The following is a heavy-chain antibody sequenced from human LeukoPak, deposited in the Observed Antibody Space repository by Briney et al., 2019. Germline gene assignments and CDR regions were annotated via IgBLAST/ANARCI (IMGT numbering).Heavy chain of an antibody. V-gene: IGHV4-59*01. CDR1: GGSISSYY. D-gene: IGHD6-13*01. J-gene: IGHJ4*02. Sequence: SETLSLTCAVSGGSISSYYWSWIRQPPGKGLEWIGYIYYSGSTNYNPSLKSRVTISVDTSKNQFSLKLSSVTAADTAVYYCARQLGRLYYFDYWGQGTLVTVSS. CDR2: IYYSGST. CDR3: ARQLGRLYYFDY.